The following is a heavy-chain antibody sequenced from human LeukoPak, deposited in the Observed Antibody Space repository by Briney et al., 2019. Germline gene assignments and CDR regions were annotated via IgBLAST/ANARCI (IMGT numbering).Heavy chain of an antibody. CDR1: GGXISSYY. D-gene: IGHD1-1*01. Sequence: SETLSLTCIVSGGXISSYYCSWIRQPPGEGLEWIGYVSNGGSTSYNPSLKSRVTISVDTSKNQLSLKLSSVTAADTAVYHCVRLQPNTGEWAFDIWGQGTMVSVSS. CDR3: VRLQPNTGEWAFDI. J-gene: IGHJ3*02. CDR2: VSNGGST. V-gene: IGHV4-59*01.